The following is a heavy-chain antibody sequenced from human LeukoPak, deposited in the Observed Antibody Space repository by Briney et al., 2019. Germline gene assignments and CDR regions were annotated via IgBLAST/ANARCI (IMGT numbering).Heavy chain of an antibody. CDR1: GGSIGGPF. V-gene: IGHV4-59*11. CDR2: VNYSRST. J-gene: IGHJ6*03. Sequence: SDTLSLTWTVCGGSIGGPFWRWVRQPPGGGLKWRGDVNYSRSTHQYPSLKSRLPISVDTSKNNFSLQPRSVTAADTAAYYCARVIRDIASLYPMDVWGKGTMVTVSS. D-gene: IGHD2-15*01. CDR3: ARVIRDIASLYPMDV.